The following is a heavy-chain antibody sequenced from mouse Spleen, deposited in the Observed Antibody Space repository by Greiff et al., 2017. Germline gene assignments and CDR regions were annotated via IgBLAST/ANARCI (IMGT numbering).Heavy chain of an antibody. Sequence: QVQLQQPGAELVKPGASVKLSCKASGYTFTSYWMHWVKQRPGQGLEWIGMIHPNSGSTNYNEKFKSKATLTVDKSSSTAYMQLSSLTSEDSAVYYCARGGYGSIWFAYWGQGTLVTVSA. D-gene: IGHD1-1*01. J-gene: IGHJ3*01. CDR2: IHPNSGST. CDR1: GYTFTSYW. CDR3: ARGGYGSIWFAY. V-gene: IGHV1-64*01.